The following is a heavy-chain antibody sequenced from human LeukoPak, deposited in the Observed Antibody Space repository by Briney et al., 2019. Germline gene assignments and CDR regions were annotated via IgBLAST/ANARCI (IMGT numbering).Heavy chain of an antibody. Sequence: GGSLRLSCAASGFTFNTYAMHWVRQAPGKGLEWVAVISDEGTNIFYLKSVRGRFTVSRDNSKNTLSLQMNNVRPEDTAVYYCARDKIPSAGTPRGFDPWGQGTLVTVSS. D-gene: IGHD6-13*01. CDR1: GFTFNTYA. V-gene: IGHV3-30*04. CDR2: ISDEGTNI. J-gene: IGHJ5*02. CDR3: ARDKIPSAGTPRGFDP.